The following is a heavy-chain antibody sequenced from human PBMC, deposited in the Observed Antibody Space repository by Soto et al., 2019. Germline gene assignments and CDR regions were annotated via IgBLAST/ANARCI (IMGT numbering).Heavy chain of an antibody. CDR1: GFTLRSFA. D-gene: IGHD2-2*01. CDR3: AKEPEMPGRGLDY. V-gene: IGHV3-23*01. Sequence: GGSLRLSCAASGFTLRSFAMAWVRQAPGKGLEWVSTLSRIGNTYYADSVKGRFTISRDNSKNTLYLQLSSLRAEDTAIYYCAKEPEMPGRGLDYWGQGALVTVSS. J-gene: IGHJ4*02. CDR2: LSRIGNT.